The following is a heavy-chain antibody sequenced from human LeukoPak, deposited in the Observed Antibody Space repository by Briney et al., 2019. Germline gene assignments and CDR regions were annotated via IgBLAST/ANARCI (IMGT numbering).Heavy chain of an antibody. CDR1: GFTFSSYW. Sequence: GGSLRLSCAASGFTFSSYWMHWVRQAPGKGLVWVSRINSDGSSTCYADSVKGRFTISRDNDKNTLYLQMNSLRAEDTAVYYCARSTVTTPLDYYYYMDVWGKGTTVTVSS. V-gene: IGHV3-74*01. J-gene: IGHJ6*03. CDR2: INSDGSST. CDR3: ARSTVTTPLDYYYYMDV. D-gene: IGHD4-17*01.